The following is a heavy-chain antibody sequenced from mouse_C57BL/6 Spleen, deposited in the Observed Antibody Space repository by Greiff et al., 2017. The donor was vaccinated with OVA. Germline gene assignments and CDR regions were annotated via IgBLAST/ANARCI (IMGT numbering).Heavy chain of an antibody. CDR1: GYTFTDHT. V-gene: IGHV1-78*01. J-gene: IGHJ2*01. CDR3: AKQGMEGNYFDY. Sequence: SDAELVKPGASVKLSCKVSGYTFTDHTIHWMKQRPEQGLEWIGYIYPRDGSTKYNEKFTGKATLTADKSSSTAYMQLNSLTSEDSAVYFCAKQGMEGNYFDYWGKGTTLTVSS. CDR2: IYPRDGST. D-gene: IGHD2-3*01.